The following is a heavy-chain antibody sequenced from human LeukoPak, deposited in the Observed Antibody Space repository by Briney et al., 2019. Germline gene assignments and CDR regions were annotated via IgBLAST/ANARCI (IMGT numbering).Heavy chain of an antibody. D-gene: IGHD3-22*01. CDR3: ARGEENDSSGYPGYYFDY. CDR1: GGTFSSYA. CDR2: IIPIFGTA. Sequence: SVKVSCKASGGTFSSYAISWVRQAPGQGLEWMGGIIPIFGTANYAQKFQGRVTITADESTSTAYMELSSLRSEDTAVYYCARGEENDSSGYPGYYFDYWGQGTLVTVSS. V-gene: IGHV1-69*13. J-gene: IGHJ4*02.